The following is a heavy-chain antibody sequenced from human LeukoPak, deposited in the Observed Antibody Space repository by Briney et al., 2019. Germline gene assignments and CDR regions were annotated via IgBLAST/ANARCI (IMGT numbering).Heavy chain of an antibody. J-gene: IGHJ4*02. CDR1: GFTFSSHV. Sequence: PGGSLRLSCAFSGFTFSSHVMSWVRQAPGKGLEWVSTISGGGGSTYYADSVKGRFTVSRDNSKNTLSLQMNSLRAEDTAVYFCAKQRGSSWYRDNFDYWGQGTLVTVSS. V-gene: IGHV3-23*01. CDR2: ISGGGGST. CDR3: AKQRGSSWYRDNFDY. D-gene: IGHD6-13*01.